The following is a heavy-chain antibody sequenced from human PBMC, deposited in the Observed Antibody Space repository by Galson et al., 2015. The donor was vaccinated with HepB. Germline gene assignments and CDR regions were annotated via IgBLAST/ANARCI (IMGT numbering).Heavy chain of an antibody. D-gene: IGHD3-22*01. V-gene: IGHV3-23*01. Sequence: SLRLSCAASGFTFSTHVMNWVRQAPGKGLEWVSGISGSGQSTYYADSVKGRFTISRDNSKNTVYLQLNSLRAEDTAVYHCAKSALAPFYDSNGYFDYWGQGTLVTVSS. CDR3: AKSALAPFYDSNGYFDY. J-gene: IGHJ4*02. CDR1: GFTFSTHV. CDR2: ISGSGQST.